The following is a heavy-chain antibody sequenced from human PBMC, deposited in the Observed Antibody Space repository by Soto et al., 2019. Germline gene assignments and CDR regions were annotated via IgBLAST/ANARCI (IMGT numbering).Heavy chain of an antibody. Sequence: QVKLVQSGAEVKKPGASVKVSCKASGYTFTSYAIHWVRQAPGQRLEWMGWINAGNGNTKYSQKFQGRVTITRDTSASTDYMELSSLISEYTAVYYCVWGSYRYTEVSDYWGQGTLVTVSS. D-gene: IGHD3-16*02. CDR2: INAGNGNT. V-gene: IGHV1-3*01. J-gene: IGHJ4*02. CDR1: GYTFTSYA. CDR3: VWGSYRYTEVSDY.